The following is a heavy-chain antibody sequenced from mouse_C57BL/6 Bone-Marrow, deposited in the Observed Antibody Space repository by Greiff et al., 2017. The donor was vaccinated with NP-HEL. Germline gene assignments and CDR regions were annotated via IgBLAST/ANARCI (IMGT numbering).Heavy chain of an antibody. CDR2: IYPRSGNT. V-gene: IGHV1-81*01. CDR1: GYTFTSYG. CDR3: ARNGYSNYGYAMDY. D-gene: IGHD2-5*01. Sequence: VQLQESGAELARPGASVKLSCKASGYTFTSYGISWVKQRTGQGLEWIGEIYPRSGNTYYNEKFKGKATLTADKSSSTAYMELRSLTSEDSAVYFCARNGYSNYGYAMDYWGQGTSVTVSS. J-gene: IGHJ4*01.